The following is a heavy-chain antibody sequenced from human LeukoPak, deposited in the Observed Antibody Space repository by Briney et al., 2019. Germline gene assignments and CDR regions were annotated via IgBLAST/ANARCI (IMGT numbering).Heavy chain of an antibody. CDR1: GLTFSNAW. CDR2: IRSYVDGGTT. J-gene: IGHJ1*01. CDR3: AKDLPLSGARFFQH. Sequence: PGGSLRPSCRISGLTFSNAWLTWVRQVPGNWLEWVGHIRSYVDGGTTEYAASVRDRFIISRDDSKNTLHLQMSSLKTEDTAVYFCAKDLPLSGARFFQHWGQGTLVTVSS. D-gene: IGHD6-25*01. V-gene: IGHV3-15*01.